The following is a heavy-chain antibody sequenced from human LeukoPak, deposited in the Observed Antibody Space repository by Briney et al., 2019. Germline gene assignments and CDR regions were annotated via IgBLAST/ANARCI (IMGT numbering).Heavy chain of an antibody. J-gene: IGHJ4*02. CDR1: GGSISTYY. CDR3: ARNGDDSSDYYYFDY. D-gene: IGHD3-22*01. V-gene: IGHV4-34*01. CDR2: INHSGIT. Sequence: SETLSLTCTLSGGSISTYYWSWIRQTPGKGLEWIGEINHSGITDYNPSLRSRVTISVDTSKNQFSLKLSSVTAADTAIYYCARNGDDSSDYYYFDYWGQGTLVTVSS.